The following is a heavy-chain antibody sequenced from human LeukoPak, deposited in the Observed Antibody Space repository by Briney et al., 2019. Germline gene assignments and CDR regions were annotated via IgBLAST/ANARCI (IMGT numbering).Heavy chain of an antibody. CDR2: IYSGGST. CDR3: ARDTGYCSGGSCSSDAFDI. Sequence: GGSLRLSCAASGFTVSSNYMSWVRQAPGKGLEWVSVIYSGGSTYYADSVKGRFTISRDNSKNTLYLQMNSLRAEDTAVYYCARDTGYCSGGSCSSDAFDIWGQGTMVTVSS. D-gene: IGHD2-15*01. CDR1: GFTVSSNY. J-gene: IGHJ3*02. V-gene: IGHV3-53*01.